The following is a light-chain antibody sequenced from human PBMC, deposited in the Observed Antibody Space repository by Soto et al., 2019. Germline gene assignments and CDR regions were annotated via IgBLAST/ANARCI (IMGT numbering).Light chain of an antibody. V-gene: IGKV3-20*01. CDR2: GAS. CDR3: QEYGSSRT. CDR1: QSVNTNY. Sequence: EFVLTQSPGTLSLSPEERATLSCRASQSVNTNYLAWYQQKPGQAPRLLVYGASIRATGIPDRFSGSGSGTDFTLTISRLEPEDFEVYYCQEYGSSRTFGQGTKVEIK. J-gene: IGKJ1*01.